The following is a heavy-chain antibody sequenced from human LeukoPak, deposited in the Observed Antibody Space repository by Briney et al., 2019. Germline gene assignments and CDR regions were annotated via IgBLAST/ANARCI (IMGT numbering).Heavy chain of an antibody. J-gene: IGHJ5*02. D-gene: IGHD3-22*01. CDR1: GGSITSGNYY. CDR2: IYYSGST. Sequence: SETLSLTCTVSGGSITSGNYYWSWIRQPPGKGLEWIGYIYYSGSTNYNPYLKSRVIISVDTSKNQFSLKLTSVTAADTAVYYCARHQFPGYQDSRAYLRGDGWFDTWGQGTLVTVSS. CDR3: ARHQFPGYQDSRAYLRGDGWFDT. V-gene: IGHV4-61*01.